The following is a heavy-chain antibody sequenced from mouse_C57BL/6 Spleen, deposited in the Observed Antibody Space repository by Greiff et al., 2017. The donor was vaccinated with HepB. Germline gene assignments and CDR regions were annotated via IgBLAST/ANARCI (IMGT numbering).Heavy chain of an antibody. CDR3: ARGITTVGFDY. CDR1: GYSITSGYY. Sequence: EVKLMESGPGLVKPSQSLSLTCSVTGYSITSGYYWNWIRQFPGNKLEWMGYISYDGSNNYNPSLKNRISITRDTSKNQFFLKLNSVTTEDTATYYCARGITTVGFDYWGQGTTLTVSS. CDR2: ISYDGSN. D-gene: IGHD1-1*01. V-gene: IGHV3-6*01. J-gene: IGHJ2*01.